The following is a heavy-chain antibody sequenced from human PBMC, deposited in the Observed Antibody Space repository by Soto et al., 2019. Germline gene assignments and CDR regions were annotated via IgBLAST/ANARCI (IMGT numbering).Heavy chain of an antibody. CDR1: GYTSTRNG. J-gene: IGHJ4*02. V-gene: IGHV1-18*01. CDR2: ISANNGNT. D-gene: IGHD2-15*01. Sequence: ASVKVSCKASGYTSTRNGISWVRQAPGQGLEWMGWISANNGNTNYEQKFQGRLTVTTDTSTRTAYMELRGLGPDDTAMYYCARDVSGGRGFDYWGQGTPVTVSS. CDR3: ARDVSGGRGFDY.